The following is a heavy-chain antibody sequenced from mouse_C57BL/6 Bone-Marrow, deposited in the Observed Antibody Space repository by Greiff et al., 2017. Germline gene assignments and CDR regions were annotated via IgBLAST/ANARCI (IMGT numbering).Heavy chain of an antibody. Sequence: EVKVVESGGGLVKPGGSLKLSCAASGFTFSSYAMSWVRQTPEKRLEWVATISDGGSYTYYPDNVKGRFTISRDNAKNNLYLQMSHLRSEDTAMYYCESGEDYGSSHWYFDVWGTGTTVTVSS. J-gene: IGHJ1*03. D-gene: IGHD1-1*01. CDR2: ISDGGSYT. CDR1: GFTFSSYA. V-gene: IGHV5-4*03. CDR3: ESGEDYGSSHWYFDV.